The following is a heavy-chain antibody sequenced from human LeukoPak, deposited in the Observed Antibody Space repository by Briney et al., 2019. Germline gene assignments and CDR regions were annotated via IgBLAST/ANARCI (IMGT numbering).Heavy chain of an antibody. CDR1: GFTFSSYG. J-gene: IGHJ4*02. D-gene: IGHD4-23*01. Sequence: PGGSLRLSCVASGFTFSSYGMHWARQVPGKGLEWVALIWYDGSNKYYSDSVKGRFTISRDNSKNTLYLQMNSLRAEDTAVYYCAREGPRGNSQFDYWGQGTLVTVSS. CDR3: AREGPRGNSQFDY. V-gene: IGHV3-33*01. CDR2: IWYDGSNK.